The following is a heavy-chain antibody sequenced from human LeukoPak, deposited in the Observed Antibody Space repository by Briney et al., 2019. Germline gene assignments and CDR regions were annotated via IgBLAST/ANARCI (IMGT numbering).Heavy chain of an antibody. J-gene: IGHJ4*02. CDR1: GGTFSSYA. CDR2: IIPIFGTA. Sequence: ASVKVSCKASGGTFSSYAISWVRQAPGQGLEWMGGIIPIFGTANYAQKFQGRVTITADESTSTAYMELSSLRSEDTAVYHCAREARIAAAGTRDYWGQGTLVTVSS. CDR3: AREARIAAAGTRDY. V-gene: IGHV1-69*13. D-gene: IGHD6-13*01.